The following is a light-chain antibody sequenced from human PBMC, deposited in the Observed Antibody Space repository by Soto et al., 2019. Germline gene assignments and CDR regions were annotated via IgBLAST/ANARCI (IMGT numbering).Light chain of an antibody. CDR1: SSDVGGYNY. J-gene: IGLJ2*01. CDR2: EVS. V-gene: IGLV2-14*01. Sequence: QSALIQPASVSGSPGQSITISCTGTSSDVGGYNYVSWYQQHPGKAPKVVIYEVSNRPSWISNRFSGSKSGNTASLTISGLQAEDEADYYCSSYTSSSTLVFGGGTKLTVL. CDR3: SSYTSSSTLV.